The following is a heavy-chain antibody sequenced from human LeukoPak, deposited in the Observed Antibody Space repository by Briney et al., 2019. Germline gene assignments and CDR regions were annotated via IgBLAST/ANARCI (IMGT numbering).Heavy chain of an antibody. CDR3: ARDLVAGSPDYFDY. D-gene: IGHD6-19*01. CDR2: LSYDGSIK. CDR1: GFTFSSSP. Sequence: GGSLRLSCAASGFTFSSSPMHWLRQAPGQRLESVALLSYDGSIKSYADSVKGRFTISRDTSKNTLYLQMNSLRAEDTAVYYCARDLVAGSPDYFDYWGQGTLVTVSS. J-gene: IGHJ4*02. V-gene: IGHV3-30-3*01.